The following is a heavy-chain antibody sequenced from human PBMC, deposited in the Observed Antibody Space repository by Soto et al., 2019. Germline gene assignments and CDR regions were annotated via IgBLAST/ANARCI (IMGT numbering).Heavy chain of an antibody. CDR2: VSGSGGST. CDR1: GSTFSIYA. J-gene: IGHJ4*02. Sequence: GGSLRLSCAASGSTFSIYAMSWVRQAPGKGLEWVSGVSGSGGSTYYADSVKGRFTISRDNSKNTLYLQMNSLRGEDTAVYYCAKDSGHSSSWSNYWGQGTLVTVSS. CDR3: AKDSGHSSSWSNY. D-gene: IGHD6-13*01. V-gene: IGHV3-23*01.